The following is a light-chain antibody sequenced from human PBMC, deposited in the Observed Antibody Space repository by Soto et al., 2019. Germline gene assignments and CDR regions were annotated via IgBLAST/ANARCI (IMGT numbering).Light chain of an antibody. J-gene: IGKJ5*01. CDR1: QSIGKH. Sequence: DIQMTQSPSSLSASVGDRVTITCRASQSIGKHLNWYRQKPGKAPKFLIYAASNLQSGVPSRFSGSGSGTDSTLTVNSLQPEDFATYYCQQGYTSAITFGQGTRLEIK. CDR3: QQGYTSAIT. CDR2: AAS. V-gene: IGKV1-39*01.